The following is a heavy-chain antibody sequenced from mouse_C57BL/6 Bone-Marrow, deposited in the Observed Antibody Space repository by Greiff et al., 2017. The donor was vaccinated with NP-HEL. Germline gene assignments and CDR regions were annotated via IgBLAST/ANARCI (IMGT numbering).Heavy chain of an antibody. J-gene: IGHJ3*01. Sequence: EVKLMESGGGLVQPGGSLKLSCAASGFTFSDYYMYWVRQTPEKRLEWVAYISNGGGSTYYPDTVKGRFTISRDNAKNTLYLQMSRLKSEDTAMYYCARGVYYYGSSPAWFAYWGQGTLVTVSA. D-gene: IGHD1-1*01. CDR1: GFTFSDYY. CDR3: ARGVYYYGSSPAWFAY. CDR2: ISNGGGST. V-gene: IGHV5-12*01.